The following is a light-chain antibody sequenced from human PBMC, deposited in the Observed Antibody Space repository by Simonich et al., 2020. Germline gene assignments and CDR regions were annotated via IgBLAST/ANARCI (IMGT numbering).Light chain of an antibody. CDR3: QQYGSSPIT. CDR2: DAS. V-gene: IGKV3D-20*01. Sequence: EIVLTQSPGTLSLSPGERATLSCRASQSVSSSYLAWYQQKPGLAPRLLIYDASSRATCIPDRFSGSGSGTDFTLTISRLEPEDFAVYYCQQYGSSPITFGQGTRLEIK. CDR1: QSVSSSY. J-gene: IGKJ5*01.